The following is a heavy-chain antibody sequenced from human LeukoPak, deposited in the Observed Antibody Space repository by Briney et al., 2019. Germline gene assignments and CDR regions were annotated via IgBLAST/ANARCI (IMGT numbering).Heavy chain of an antibody. Sequence: GGSLRLSCKTSGFTFGDYAMSWFRQAPGKGFEWVGFIRTKSSHGTTEYGASVEGRVNISRDDSKDIAYLQLKSLKTEDTAVYYCARGVGFCSGGVCSTYWFFDLWGRGTLVTVSP. CDR1: GFTFGDYA. CDR2: IRTKSSHGTT. D-gene: IGHD2-15*01. J-gene: IGHJ2*01. CDR3: ARGVGFCSGGVCSTYWFFDL. V-gene: IGHV3-49*03.